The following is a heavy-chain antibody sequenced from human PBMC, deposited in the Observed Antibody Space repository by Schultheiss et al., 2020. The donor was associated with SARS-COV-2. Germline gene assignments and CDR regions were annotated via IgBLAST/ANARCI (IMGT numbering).Heavy chain of an antibody. CDR1: GFRFSSYS. Sequence: GESLKISCAASGFRFSSYSMNWVRQAPEKGLEWLSYISSESATIFYTDSVKGRFTISRDNAKNSLYLHMNGLRDEDTAVYYCARNPGYCSSTSCYQYYYGMDVWGQGTTVTVSS. D-gene: IGHD2-2*03. CDR2: ISSESATI. V-gene: IGHV3-48*02. J-gene: IGHJ6*02. CDR3: ARNPGYCSSTSCYQYYYGMDV.